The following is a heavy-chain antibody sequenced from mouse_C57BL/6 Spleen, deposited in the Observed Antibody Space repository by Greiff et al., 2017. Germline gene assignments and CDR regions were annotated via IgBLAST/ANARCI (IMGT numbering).Heavy chain of an antibody. CDR3: ARGDYGSTYFDY. D-gene: IGHD1-1*01. CDR2: IYPRDGST. V-gene: IGHV1-78*01. J-gene: IGHJ2*01. CDR1: GYTFTDHT. Sequence: QVQLQQSDAELVKPGASVKISCKVSGYTFTDHTIHWMKQRPEQGLEWIGYIYPRDGSTKYNEKFKGKATLTADKSSSTAYMQLNSLTTEDSAVXFCARGDYGSTYFDYWGQGTTLTVSS.